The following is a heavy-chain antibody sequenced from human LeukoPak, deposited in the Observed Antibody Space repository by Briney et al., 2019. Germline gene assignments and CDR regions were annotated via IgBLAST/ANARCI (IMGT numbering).Heavy chain of an antibody. Sequence: GGSLRLSCTASGFTVSSDYMSWVRQAPGKGLEWVAVVYSGGNTYYADSVKGRFTISRDNSKNTLYLQMNSLRAEDTAVYYCAREPPGGGFDYWGQGTLVTVSS. J-gene: IGHJ4*02. CDR3: AREPPGGGFDY. V-gene: IGHV3-66*01. CDR1: GFTVSSDY. D-gene: IGHD3-16*01. CDR2: VYSGGNT.